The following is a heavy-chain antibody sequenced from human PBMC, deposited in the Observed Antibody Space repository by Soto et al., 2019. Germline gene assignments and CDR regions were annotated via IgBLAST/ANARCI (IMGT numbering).Heavy chain of an antibody. V-gene: IGHV3-49*03. CDR1: GFTVDDYA. D-gene: IGHD1-1*01. Sequence: EVQRAESGGGLLQPGRSLRLSCATSGFTVDDYAMSWFRQAPGKGLELVGFIRSKSNGGTTEYAASVKGRFTISRDDSRNIAYLQMNSLKTEDTAVYYCAMDTTGYNYYFDHWGQGTLVIVSS. CDR2: IRSKSNGGTT. J-gene: IGHJ4*02. CDR3: AMDTTGYNYYFDH.